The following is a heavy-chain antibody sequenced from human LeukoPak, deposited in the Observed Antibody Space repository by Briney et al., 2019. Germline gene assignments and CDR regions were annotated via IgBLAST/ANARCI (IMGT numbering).Heavy chain of an antibody. CDR3: ATHPPDKYENSGYYSPFDY. CDR2: ISSSSSTI. D-gene: IGHD3-22*01. J-gene: IGHJ4*02. V-gene: IGHV3-48*01. CDR1: GFTFSSYS. Sequence: QTGGSLRLSCAASGFTFSSYSMNWVRQAPGKGLEWVSYISSSSSTIYYADSVKGRFTISRDNSKNTLYLQMNSLRAEDTAVYYCATHPPDKYENSGYYSPFDYWGQGTLVTVSS.